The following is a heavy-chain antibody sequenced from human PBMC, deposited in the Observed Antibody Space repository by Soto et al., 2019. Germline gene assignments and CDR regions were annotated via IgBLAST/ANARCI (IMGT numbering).Heavy chain of an antibody. V-gene: IGHV3-33*01. J-gene: IGHJ6*02. CDR2: IWYDGSNK. CDR3: ARDHRPPYYYYGMDV. Sequence: GGSLRLSCAASGFTFSSYGRHWVRQAPGKGLEWVAVIWYDGSNKYYADSVRGRFTISRDNSKNTLYLQMNSLRAEDTAVYYCARDHRPPYYYYGMDVWGQGTTVTVSS. CDR1: GFTFSSYG.